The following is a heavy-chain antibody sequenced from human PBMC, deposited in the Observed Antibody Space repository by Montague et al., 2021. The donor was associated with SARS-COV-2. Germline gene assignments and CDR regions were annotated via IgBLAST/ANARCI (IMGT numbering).Heavy chain of an antibody. V-gene: IGHV4-61*02. Sequence: TLSPTCTVSGASISSGDYYWSWIRQPAGKGLEWIGRIYTSGGTKYNPSLNSRVTILVDTSKNQFSLNLRSVTAADTAVYYCAREVRGRIVVVIAIPYYYFDYWGQGTLVTVSS. CDR3: AREVRGRIVVVIAIPYYYFDY. D-gene: IGHD2-21*01. CDR1: GASISSGDYY. J-gene: IGHJ4*02. CDR2: IYTSGGT.